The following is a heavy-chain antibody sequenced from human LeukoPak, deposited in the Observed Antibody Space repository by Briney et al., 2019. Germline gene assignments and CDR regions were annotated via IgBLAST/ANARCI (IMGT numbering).Heavy chain of an antibody. CDR3: ARGEGIAAAQYYDSSGYLLGVDY. V-gene: IGHV1-46*01. Sequence: GASVKVSCKASGYTFTSYYMHWVRQAPGQGLEWMGIINPSGGSTSYAQKFQGRVTMTRDTSTSTVYMELSSLRSGDTAVYYCARGEGIAAAQYYDSSGYLLGVDYWGQGTLVTVSS. CDR2: INPSGGST. J-gene: IGHJ4*02. D-gene: IGHD3-22*01. CDR1: GYTFTSYY.